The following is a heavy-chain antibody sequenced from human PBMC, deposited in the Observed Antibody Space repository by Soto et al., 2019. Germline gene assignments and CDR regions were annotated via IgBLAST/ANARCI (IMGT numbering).Heavy chain of an antibody. CDR3: ASRGSGSSWEYYYYYMDV. V-gene: IGHV4-59*08. CDR1: GGSISSYY. CDR2: IYYSGST. Sequence: SETLSLTCTVSGGSISSYYWSWILQPPGKGLEWIGYIYYSGSTNYNPSLKSRVTISVDTSKNQFSLKLSSVTAADTAVYYCASRGSGSSWEYYYYYMDVWGKGTTVTVSS. J-gene: IGHJ6*03. D-gene: IGHD6-6*01.